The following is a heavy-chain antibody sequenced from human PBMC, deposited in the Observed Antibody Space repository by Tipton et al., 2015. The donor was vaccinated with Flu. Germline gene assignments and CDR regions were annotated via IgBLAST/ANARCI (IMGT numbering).Heavy chain of an antibody. J-gene: IGHJ6*02. CDR1: GFIFDDYP. CDR3: AGDRVPSSSMDYYFHYGMDV. D-gene: IGHD6-13*01. V-gene: IGHV3-9*01. Sequence: SLRLSCAASGFIFDDYPMHWVRQVPGKGLEWVAGINWNGGSVAYAESVQGRLTISGDNAKNSLFLQMNDLRLEDTALYYCAGDRVPSSSMDYYFHYGMDVWGQGTTVTVSS. CDR2: INWNGGSV.